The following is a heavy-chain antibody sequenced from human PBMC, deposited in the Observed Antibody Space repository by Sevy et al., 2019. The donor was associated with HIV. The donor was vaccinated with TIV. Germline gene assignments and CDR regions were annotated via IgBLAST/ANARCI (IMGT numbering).Heavy chain of an antibody. V-gene: IGHV1-18*01. CDR2: ISAYNANT. CDR3: ARVGAQQLPYFDF. J-gene: IGHJ4*02. CDR1: GYNLINYG. D-gene: IGHD6-13*01. Sequence: ASVKVSCKASGYNLINYGISWVRQAPGHGPEWMGWISAYNANTKIAHQLQGRVSLTTDTSTNTAYMVLTSLRSDDTALYYCARVGAQQLPYFDFWGQGTLVTVSS.